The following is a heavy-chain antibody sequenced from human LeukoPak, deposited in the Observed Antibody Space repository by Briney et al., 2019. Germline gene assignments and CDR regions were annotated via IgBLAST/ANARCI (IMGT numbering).Heavy chain of an antibody. CDR2: IYTSGST. V-gene: IGHV4-61*02. CDR3: ARAIFGVVTHWFDP. J-gene: IGHJ5*02. CDR1: GGSISSGSYY. D-gene: IGHD3-3*01. Sequence: SQTLSLTCTVSGGSISSGSYYWSWIRQPAGKGLEWIGRIYTSGSTNYNPSLKSRVTISVDTSKNQFSLKLSSVTAADTAVYYCARAIFGVVTHWFDPWGQGTLVTVSS.